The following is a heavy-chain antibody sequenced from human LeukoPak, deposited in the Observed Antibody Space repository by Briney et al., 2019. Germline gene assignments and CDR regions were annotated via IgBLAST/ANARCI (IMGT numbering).Heavy chain of an antibody. CDR2: INHSGST. Sequence: SETLSLTCAVYGGSFSGYYWSWIRQPPGKGLEWIGEINHSGSTNYNPSLKSRVTISVDTSKNQFSLKLSSVTAADTAVYYCARRSGYGDYGDLFDYWGQGTLVTVSS. J-gene: IGHJ4*02. CDR1: GGSFSGYY. V-gene: IGHV4-34*01. CDR3: ARRSGYGDYGDLFDY. D-gene: IGHD4-17*01.